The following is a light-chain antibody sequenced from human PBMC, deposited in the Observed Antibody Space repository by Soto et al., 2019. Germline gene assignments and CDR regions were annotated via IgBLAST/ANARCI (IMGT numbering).Light chain of an antibody. CDR1: QNINNNY. CDR3: QQHGISHIT. Sequence: EIVLTQSPGTLSLSPGERATLSCRASQNINNNYLAWYQKKPGRAPRLLIYGASIRATGIPDRFSGSGSETDFTLTISRLEPEDFAVYYCQQHGISHITFGQGTRLEIK. CDR2: GAS. J-gene: IGKJ5*01. V-gene: IGKV3-20*01.